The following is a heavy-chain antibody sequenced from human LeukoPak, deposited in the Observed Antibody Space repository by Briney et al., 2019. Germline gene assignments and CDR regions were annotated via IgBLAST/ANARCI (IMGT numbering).Heavy chain of an antibody. J-gene: IGHJ4*02. CDR1: GFTFSTYT. D-gene: IGHD5-18*01. CDR3: ARDFGAYVDTVMGYDGRFDS. Sequence: GGSLRLSCAASGFTFSTYTMSWVRQAPGKGLGWVACVSRNYNYIYYADSVKGRFTISRDDAKNSLFLQMNTLRVEDTAVYFCARDFGAYVDTVMGYDGRFDSWGQGALVTVSS. CDR2: VSRNYNYI. V-gene: IGHV3-21*01.